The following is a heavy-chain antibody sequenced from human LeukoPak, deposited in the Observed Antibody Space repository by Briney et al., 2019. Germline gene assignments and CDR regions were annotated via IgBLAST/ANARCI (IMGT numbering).Heavy chain of an antibody. CDR1: GYTFTDYY. CDR2: INPNSGGT. Sequence: GASVKVSCKASGYTFTDYYIHWVRQAPGQGLEWMGWINPNSGGTNYAQKFQGRVTMTRDTSISTAYLDLSGLRSDDTAVYFCARDQSSGWYGDWGQGTLVTVSS. D-gene: IGHD6-19*01. V-gene: IGHV1-2*02. J-gene: IGHJ4*02. CDR3: ARDQSSGWYGD.